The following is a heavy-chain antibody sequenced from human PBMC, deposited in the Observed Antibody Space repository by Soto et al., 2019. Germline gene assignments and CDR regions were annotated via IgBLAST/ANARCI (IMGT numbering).Heavy chain of an antibody. V-gene: IGHV4-34*01. CDR3: ARWGRYCSGGSCYSIAFDI. D-gene: IGHD2-15*01. Sequence: SETLSLTCAVYGGSFSGYDGSWIRQHPGKGLEWIGEINHSGSTNYNPSLKSRVTISVDTSKNQFSLKLSSVTAADTAVYYCARWGRYCSGGSCYSIAFDIWGQGTMVTVSS. J-gene: IGHJ3*02. CDR1: GGSFSGYD. CDR2: INHSGST.